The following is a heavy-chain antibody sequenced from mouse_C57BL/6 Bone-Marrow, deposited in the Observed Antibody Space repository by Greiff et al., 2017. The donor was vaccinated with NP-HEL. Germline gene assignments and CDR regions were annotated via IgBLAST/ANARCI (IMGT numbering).Heavy chain of an antibody. CDR2: INSDGGSI. Sequence: EVQVVESGGGLVQPGESLKLSCESNEYEFPSHDMSWVRKTPEKRLELVAAINSDGGSIYYPDTMEGRFIISRDNTKKTLYLQMSSLRSEDTALYYCARALYYDYDVGNYFDYWGQGTTLTVSS. J-gene: IGHJ2*01. D-gene: IGHD2-4*01. CDR1: EYEFPSHD. V-gene: IGHV5-2*01. CDR3: ARALYYDYDVGNYFDY.